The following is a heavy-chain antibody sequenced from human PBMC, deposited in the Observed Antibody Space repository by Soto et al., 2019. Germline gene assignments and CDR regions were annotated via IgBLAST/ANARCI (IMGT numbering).Heavy chain of an antibody. V-gene: IGHV3-21*01. D-gene: IGHD3-22*01. CDR1: EFTFSSYS. J-gene: IGHJ5*02. CDR2: ISSSSSYI. Sequence: GPLRLSCAASEFTFSSYSMNRVSQTKGKGLEWVSSISSSSSYIYYADSVKGRFTISRDNAKNSLYLQMNSLRTEDTAVYYCPRGLYYYDSSGYYSPWGQGTLVTVSS. CDR3: PRGLYYYDSSGYYSP.